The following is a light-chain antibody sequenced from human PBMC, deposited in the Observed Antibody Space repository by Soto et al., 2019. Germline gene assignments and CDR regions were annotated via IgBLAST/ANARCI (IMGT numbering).Light chain of an antibody. CDR1: SSNIGAGYD. V-gene: IGLV1-40*01. CDR3: QSYDSSLPVV. Sequence: QSVLTQPPSVSGAPGQRITISCTGSSSNIGAGYDVHWYQQLPGTAPKLLIYGNSNRPSGVPDRFSGSKSGTSASLASTGLQAEDEADYYCQSYDSSLPVVFGGGTTVTVL. CDR2: GNS. J-gene: IGLJ2*01.